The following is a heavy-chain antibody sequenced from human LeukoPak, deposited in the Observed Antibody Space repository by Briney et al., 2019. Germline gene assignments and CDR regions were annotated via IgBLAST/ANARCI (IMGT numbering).Heavy chain of an antibody. J-gene: IGHJ3*02. CDR2: ISSSSSYI. Sequence: GGSLRLSCAASAFTFSSHSMNWDRQAPGKGMEWVSSISSSSSYIYYADSVKGRFTISRDNAKNSLYLKMNSLRAEDTAVYYCARPMRGFAFDIWGQGTMVTVSS. CDR1: AFTFSSHS. CDR3: ARPMRGFAFDI. V-gene: IGHV3-21*01. D-gene: IGHD3-16*01.